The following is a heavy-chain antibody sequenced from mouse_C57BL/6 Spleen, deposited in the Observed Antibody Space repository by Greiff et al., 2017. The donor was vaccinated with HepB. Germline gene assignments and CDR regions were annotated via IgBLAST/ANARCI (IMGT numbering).Heavy chain of an antibody. V-gene: IGHV1-72*01. Sequence: QVQLKQPGAELVKPGASVKLSCKASGYTFTSYWMHWVKQRPGRGLEWIGRIDPNSGGTKYNEKFKSKATLTVDKPSSTAYMQLCSLTSEDSAVYYCAREPSYYGSRYFDVWGTGTTVTVSS. J-gene: IGHJ1*03. CDR1: GYTFTSYW. CDR3: AREPSYYGSRYFDV. D-gene: IGHD1-1*01. CDR2: IDPNSGGT.